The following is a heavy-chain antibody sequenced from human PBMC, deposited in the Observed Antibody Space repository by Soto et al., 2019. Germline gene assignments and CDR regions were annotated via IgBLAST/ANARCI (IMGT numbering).Heavy chain of an antibody. D-gene: IGHD3-10*01. Sequence: SETLSLTCAVYGGSFSGYYWSWIRQPPGKGLEWIGEINHSGSTNYNPSLKSRVTISVDTSKNQFSLKLSSVTAADTAVYYCARAVYGSGSQKGIYYFDYWGQGTLVTVSS. J-gene: IGHJ4*02. CDR3: ARAVYGSGSQKGIYYFDY. V-gene: IGHV4-34*01. CDR2: INHSGST. CDR1: GGSFSGYY.